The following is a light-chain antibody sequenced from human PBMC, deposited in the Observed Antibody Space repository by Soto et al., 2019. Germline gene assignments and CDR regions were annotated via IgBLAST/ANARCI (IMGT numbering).Light chain of an antibody. J-gene: IGKJ4*01. V-gene: IGKV3D-20*02. CDR1: QSVSSSY. CDR2: GAS. Sequence: EIVLTQSPGTLSLSPGERATLSCRASQSVSSSYLAWYQQKPGQAPRLLIYGASSRATGIPDRFSGSGSGTDFTLTINRLEPEDFAVYYCQQRSKWPLTFGGGTKVDIK. CDR3: QQRSKWPLT.